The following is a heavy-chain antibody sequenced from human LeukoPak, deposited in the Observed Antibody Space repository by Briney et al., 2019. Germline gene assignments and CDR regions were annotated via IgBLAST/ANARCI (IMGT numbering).Heavy chain of an antibody. Sequence: GGSLRLSCAASGFTFSSYAMHWVRQAPGKGLEYVSAISSNGGSIYYANSVKGRFTISRDNSKNTLYLQMDSLRAEDMDVYYCASGEAVAGTEFDCWGQGTLVTVSS. CDR3: ASGEAVAGTEFDC. CDR2: ISSNGGSI. D-gene: IGHD6-19*01. J-gene: IGHJ4*02. V-gene: IGHV3-64*01. CDR1: GFTFSSYA.